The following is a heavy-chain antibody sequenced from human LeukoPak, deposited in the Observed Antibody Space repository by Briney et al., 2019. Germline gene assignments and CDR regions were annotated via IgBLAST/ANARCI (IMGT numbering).Heavy chain of an antibody. Sequence: ASVKVSRKASGYTFTTYYMHWVRQAPGQGLEWMGIINPSGGTTNYAQRFQDRVTMTRDTSTSTVYMELSGLRPQDTAVYYCARDGTTRGEWLSPLDYWGQGTLVTVSS. CDR1: GYTFTTYY. CDR2: INPSGGTT. V-gene: IGHV1-46*01. D-gene: IGHD3-3*01. CDR3: ARDGTTRGEWLSPLDY. J-gene: IGHJ4*02.